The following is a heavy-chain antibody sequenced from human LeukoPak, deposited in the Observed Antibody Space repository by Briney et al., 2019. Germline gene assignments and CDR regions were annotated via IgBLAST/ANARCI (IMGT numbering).Heavy chain of an antibody. Sequence: GGSLRLSCAASGLTFSKSWMSWVRQAPGQGLEWVAAIKGDGSAEDYVDSVQGRFTISRDNSKNSLYLQMDSLRVEDTAIYQCATYTNWVAGDVWGQGTTVSVSS. CDR3: ATYTNWVAGDV. D-gene: IGHD1-1*01. CDR2: IKGDGSAE. CDR1: GLTFSKSW. V-gene: IGHV3-7*03. J-gene: IGHJ6*02.